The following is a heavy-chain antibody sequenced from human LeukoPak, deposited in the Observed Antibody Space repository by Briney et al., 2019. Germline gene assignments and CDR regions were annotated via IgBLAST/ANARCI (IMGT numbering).Heavy chain of an antibody. CDR2: ISSSSSTI. J-gene: IGHJ3*02. CDR3: AREQXXXXXAFDI. Sequence: PGGSLRLSCAASGFTFSSYSMNWVRQAPGKGLEWVSYISSSSSTIYYADSVEGRFTISRDNAKNSLYLQMNSLRAEDTAVYYCAREQXXXXXAFDIWGQGTMVTVSS. V-gene: IGHV3-48*01. CDR1: GFTFSSYS.